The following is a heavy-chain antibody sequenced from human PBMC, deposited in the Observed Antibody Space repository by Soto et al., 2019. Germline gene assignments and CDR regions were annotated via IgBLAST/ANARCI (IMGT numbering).Heavy chain of an antibody. CDR1: GFTFSSYG. Sequence: HPGGSLRLCCAASGFTFSSYGMHWVRQAPGKGLEWVAVISYDGSNKYYADSVKGRFTISRDNSKNTLYLQMNSLRAEDTAVYYCAKSRGYYYDLDTYFDYWGQGTLVTVSS. D-gene: IGHD3-22*01. V-gene: IGHV3-30*18. CDR3: AKSRGYYYDLDTYFDY. J-gene: IGHJ4*02. CDR2: ISYDGSNK.